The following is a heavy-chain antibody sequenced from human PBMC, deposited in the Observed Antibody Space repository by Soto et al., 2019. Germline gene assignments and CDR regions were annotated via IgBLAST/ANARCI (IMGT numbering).Heavy chain of an antibody. CDR3: ARDGGIQMWSPYYFDF. J-gene: IGHJ4*02. V-gene: IGHV3-30*03. CDR2: VSYDGSKT. Sequence: PVGSLRLSCTASGFTFTNYAMHWVRQSPDRGLEWVAIVSYDGSKTYYADFVKGRFTISRDNSKNTPYLQMNTLNAEDTAVYFCARDGGIQMWSPYYFDFCGQGTLVTVSS. D-gene: IGHD2-21*01. CDR1: GFTFTNYA.